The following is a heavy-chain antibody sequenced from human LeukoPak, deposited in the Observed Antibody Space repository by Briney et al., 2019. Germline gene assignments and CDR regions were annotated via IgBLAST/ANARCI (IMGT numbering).Heavy chain of an antibody. CDR1: GGSFSGYY. CDR3: ARGGRITMIVVVSQEFDP. CDR2: INHSGST. Sequence: SETLSLTCAVYGGSFSGYYWSWIRQPPGKGLEWIGEINHSGSTNYNPSLKSRVTISVDTSKNQFSLKLSSVTAADTAVYYCARGGRITMIVVVSQEFDPWGQGTLVTVSS. D-gene: IGHD3-22*01. J-gene: IGHJ5*02. V-gene: IGHV4-34*01.